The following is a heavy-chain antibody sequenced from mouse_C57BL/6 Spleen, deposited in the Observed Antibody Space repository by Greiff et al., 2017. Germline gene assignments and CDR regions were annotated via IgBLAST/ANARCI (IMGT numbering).Heavy chain of an antibody. Sequence: QVQLQQPGAELVRPGSSVKLSCKASGYTFTSYWLDWVKQRPGQGLEWIGNIYPSDSETHYNQKFKDKATLTVDKSSSTAYMQLSSLTSEDSAVYYCAREGDYYGSSWGYFDVWGTGTTVTVSS. CDR1: GYTFTSYW. CDR2: IYPSDSET. CDR3: AREGDYYGSSWGYFDV. J-gene: IGHJ1*03. V-gene: IGHV1-61*01. D-gene: IGHD1-1*01.